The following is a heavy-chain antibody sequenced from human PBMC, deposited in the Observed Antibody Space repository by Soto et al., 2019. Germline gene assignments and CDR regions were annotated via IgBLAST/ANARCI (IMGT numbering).Heavy chain of an antibody. Sequence: EVQLVESGGGLVQPGRSLRLSCAASAFSFDDYAMHWVRQVPGKGLEWVSGISWNSGNIVYADSVKGRFTISRDNAKHTLYLQMNSLKTEDTAVYYCAKEATTSCFSPFDIWGQGTMVTVSS. J-gene: IGHJ3*02. CDR3: AKEATTSCFSPFDI. D-gene: IGHD2-2*01. CDR2: ISWNSGNI. CDR1: AFSFDDYA. V-gene: IGHV3-9*01.